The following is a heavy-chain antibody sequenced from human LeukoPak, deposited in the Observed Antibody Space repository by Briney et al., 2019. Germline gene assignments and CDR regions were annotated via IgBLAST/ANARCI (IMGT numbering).Heavy chain of an antibody. V-gene: IGHV3-7*01. CDR3: ARDPGLSSFDY. D-gene: IGHD3-3*02. Sequence: GGSLRLSCAVSGFTFSDYWVTWVRQTPGKGLEFVANINRDGSVKNSVDSVKGRFTISRDNAKNSLYLQMTTLRVDDTAIYYCARDPGLSSFDYWGQGTLVTVSS. CDR1: GFTFSDYW. CDR2: INRDGSVK. J-gene: IGHJ4*02.